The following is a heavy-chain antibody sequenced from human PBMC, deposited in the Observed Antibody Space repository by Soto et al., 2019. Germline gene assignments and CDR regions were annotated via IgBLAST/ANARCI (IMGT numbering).Heavy chain of an antibody. CDR2: IYYSGST. Sequence: SETLSLTCTVSGGSIGSYYWSWIRQPPGKGLEWIGYIYYSGSTYYNPSLKSRVTISVDTSKNQFSLKLSSVTAADTAVYYCARQVLLGLYYFDYWSQGTLVTVSS. J-gene: IGHJ4*02. CDR1: GGSIGSYY. V-gene: IGHV4-59*08. CDR3: ARQVLLGLYYFDY. D-gene: IGHD2-15*01.